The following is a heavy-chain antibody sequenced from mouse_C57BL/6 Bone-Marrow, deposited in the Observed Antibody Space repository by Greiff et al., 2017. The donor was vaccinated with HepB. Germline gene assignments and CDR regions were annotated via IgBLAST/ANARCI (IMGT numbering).Heavy chain of an antibody. CDR1: GYTFTDYY. CDR2: INPNNGGT. D-gene: IGHD2-5*01. J-gene: IGHJ4*01. CDR3: ARDYSKRAMDY. Sequence: EVQLQQSGPELVKPGASVKISCKASGYTFTDYYMNWVKQSHGKSLEWIGDINPNNGGTSYNQKFKGKATLTVDKSSSTAYMELRSLTSEDSAVYYCARDYSKRAMDYWGQGTSVTVSS. V-gene: IGHV1-26*01.